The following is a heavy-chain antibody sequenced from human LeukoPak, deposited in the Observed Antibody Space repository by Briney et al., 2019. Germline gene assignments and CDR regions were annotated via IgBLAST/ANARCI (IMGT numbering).Heavy chain of an antibody. Sequence: SETLSLTCTVSGGSISSYYWSWIRQPPGKGLEWIGYIYYSGSTNYNPSLKSRVTISVDTSKNQFSLKLSSVTAADTAVYYYARASQYDSSGYYEGGPQYYFDYWGQGTLVTVSS. CDR1: GGSISSYY. CDR3: ARASQYDSSGYYEGGPQYYFDY. CDR2: IYYSGST. V-gene: IGHV4-59*01. D-gene: IGHD3-22*01. J-gene: IGHJ4*02.